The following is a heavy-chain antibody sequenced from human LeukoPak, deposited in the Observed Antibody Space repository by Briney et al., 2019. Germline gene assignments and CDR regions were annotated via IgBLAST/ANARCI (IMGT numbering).Heavy chain of an antibody. V-gene: IGHV4-59*01. J-gene: IGHJ4*02. CDR2: IYYSGST. D-gene: IGHD4-23*01. CDR1: GGSISSYY. CDR3: ARVRYGGNSFDY. Sequence: SETLSLTCTVSGGSISSYYWSWIRQPPGKGLEWIGYIYYSGSTNYNPSLKSRVTISVDTSKSQFSLKLSSVTAADTAVYYCARVRYGGNSFDYWGQGTLVTVSS.